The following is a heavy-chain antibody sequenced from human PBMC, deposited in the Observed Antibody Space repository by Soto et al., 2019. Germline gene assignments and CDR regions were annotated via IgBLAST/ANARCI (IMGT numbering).Heavy chain of an antibody. J-gene: IGHJ4*02. CDR3: ARDVGPVTIFGEALSGYFDF. CDR1: GFSLGTYW. V-gene: IGHV3-7*03. CDR2: IKEDGSER. Sequence: AGSLRLSCAVSGFSLGTYWMSWVRQAPGKGLEWLASIKEDGSERYYLDSVKGRFTISRDNAKDSLSLQMNSLRGEDTAFYYCARDVGPVTIFGEALSGYFDFWGQGTLVTVSS. D-gene: IGHD3-3*01.